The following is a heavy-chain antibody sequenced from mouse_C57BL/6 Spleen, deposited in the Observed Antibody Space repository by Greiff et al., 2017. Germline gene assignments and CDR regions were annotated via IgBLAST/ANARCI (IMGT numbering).Heavy chain of an antibody. CDR2: FHPYNDDT. J-gene: IGHJ2*01. D-gene: IGHD1-1*01. CDR1: GYTFTTYP. CDR3: ARRDYYGSSLDY. Sequence: VQLQQSGAELVKPGASVKMSCKASGYTFTTYPIEWMKQNHGKSLEWIGNFHPYNDDTKYNEKFKGKATLTVEKSSSTVYLALSRLTYDDSAVYYCARRDYYGSSLDYWGQGTTLTVSS. V-gene: IGHV1-47*01.